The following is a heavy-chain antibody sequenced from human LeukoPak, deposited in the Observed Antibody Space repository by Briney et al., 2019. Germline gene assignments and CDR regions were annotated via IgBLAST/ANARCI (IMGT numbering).Heavy chain of an antibody. CDR1: GDSISSHF. CDR2: VSYSAYT. V-gene: IGHV4-59*11. CDR3: ARGGASSLPFNV. Sequence: SETLSLTCTVSGDSISSHFWSWIRQPPGKGLDWIAYVSYSAYTNYNPSPISRVAISIDTSNNHFSLKLSSVTAADTAVYYCARGGASSLPFNVWGQGTLVTVSS. D-gene: IGHD3-16*01. J-gene: IGHJ3*01.